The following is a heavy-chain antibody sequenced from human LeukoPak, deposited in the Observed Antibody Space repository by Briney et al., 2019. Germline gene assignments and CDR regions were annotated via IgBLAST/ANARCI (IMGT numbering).Heavy chain of an antibody. Sequence: PGGSLRLSCAGSGFNFSSYAMSRVRPAPGEGLEWVSAISGSGGSTYYADSVKGRFTISRDNSKNTLYLQMNSLRAEDTAVYYCAKPRTQKSHRAVAGDYYYYGMDVWGQGTTVTVSS. V-gene: IGHV3-23*01. D-gene: IGHD6-19*01. CDR2: ISGSGGST. CDR1: GFNFSSYA. J-gene: IGHJ6*02. CDR3: AKPRTQKSHRAVAGDYYYYGMDV.